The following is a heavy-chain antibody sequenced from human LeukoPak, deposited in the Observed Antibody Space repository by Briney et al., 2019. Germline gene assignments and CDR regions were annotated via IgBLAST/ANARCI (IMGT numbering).Heavy chain of an antibody. CDR3: ARQPHPRGSFDY. CDR2: VYYSGST. V-gene: IGHV4-59*08. Sequence: TSETLSLTCTVSGGSISNYYWNWVRQPLGKGLEWIGYVYYSGSTNYNPSLKSRVTISVDTSKNQFSLKLSSVTAADTAVYYCARQPHPRGSFDYWGQGTPVTVFS. D-gene: IGHD3-16*01. J-gene: IGHJ4*02. CDR1: GGSISNYY.